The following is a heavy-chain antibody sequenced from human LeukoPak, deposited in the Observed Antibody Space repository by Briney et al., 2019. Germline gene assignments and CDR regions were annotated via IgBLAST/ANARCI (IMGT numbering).Heavy chain of an antibody. V-gene: IGHV1-3*01. Sequence: GASVKVSCKASGYTLTSYAMHWVRQAPGQRLEWMGWINAGNGNTKYSQKFQGRVTITRDTSASTAYMELSSLRSEDTAVYYCASGYDSSGYYYVGFDYWGQGTLVTVSS. CDR2: INAGNGNT. J-gene: IGHJ4*02. CDR3: ASGYDSSGYYYVGFDY. CDR1: GYTLTSYA. D-gene: IGHD3-22*01.